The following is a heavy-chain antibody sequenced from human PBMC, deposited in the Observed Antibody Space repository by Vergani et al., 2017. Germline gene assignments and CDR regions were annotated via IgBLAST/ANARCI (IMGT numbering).Heavy chain of an antibody. CDR3: AKGGYCSGGSCHDAFDI. V-gene: IGHV1-46*01. CDR2: INPSGGST. D-gene: IGHD2-15*01. Sequence: QVQLVQSGAEVKKPGASVKVSCKASGYTFTSYYMHWVRQAPGQGLEWMGIINPSGGSTSYAQKFQGRVTMTRDTSTSTVYMELSSLRSEDTAVYYCAKGGYCSGGSCHDAFDIWGQGTMVTVSS. CDR1: GYTFTSYY. J-gene: IGHJ3*02.